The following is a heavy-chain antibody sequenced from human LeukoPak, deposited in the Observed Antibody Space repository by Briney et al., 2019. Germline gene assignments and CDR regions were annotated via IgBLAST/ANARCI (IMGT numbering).Heavy chain of an antibody. V-gene: IGHV1-2*02. CDR1: GFMFTGYY. CDR2: MYFNSGAT. J-gene: IGHJ3*02. Sequence: GASVKVSCKTSGFMFTGYYVQWVRQAPGQGPEWVGWMYFNSGATRFAPKFQGRVTMTRDTSISTAYMEFNSLRSDDTAMYYCAREGSSGQDWYAFDIWGQGTMLTVSS. D-gene: IGHD5-12*01. CDR3: AREGSSGQDWYAFDI.